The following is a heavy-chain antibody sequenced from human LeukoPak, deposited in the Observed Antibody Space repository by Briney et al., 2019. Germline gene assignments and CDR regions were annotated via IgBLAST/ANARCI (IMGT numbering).Heavy chain of an antibody. V-gene: IGHV4-30-4*08. D-gene: IGHD3-10*01. Sequence: PSETLSLTCTVSGGSISSGDYYWSWIRQPPGKGLEWIGYIYYSGSTYYNPSLKSRVTISVDTSKNQFSLKLSSVTAADTAVYYCARGPVYYGSGSFDYWGQGTLVTVSS. CDR3: ARGPVYYGSGSFDY. J-gene: IGHJ4*02. CDR1: GGSISSGDYY. CDR2: IYYSGST.